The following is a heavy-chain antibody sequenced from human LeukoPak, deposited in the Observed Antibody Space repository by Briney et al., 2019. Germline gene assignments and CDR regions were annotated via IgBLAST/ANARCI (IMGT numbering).Heavy chain of an antibody. Sequence: SETLYLTCTVSGGSISSYYWSWIRQPPGKGLEWIGYIYYSGTTNYNPSLKSRVTISVDTSKNQFSLKLTSVTAADTAVYYCAGGSGLPHFDYWGQGTLVTVSS. V-gene: IGHV4-59*01. J-gene: IGHJ4*02. CDR3: AGGSGLPHFDY. D-gene: IGHD3-10*01. CDR2: IYYSGTT. CDR1: GGSISSYY.